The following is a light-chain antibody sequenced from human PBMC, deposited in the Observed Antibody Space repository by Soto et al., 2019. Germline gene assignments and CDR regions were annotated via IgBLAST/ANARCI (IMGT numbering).Light chain of an antibody. J-gene: IGKJ3*01. CDR1: QSISNY. CDR2: AAS. Sequence: DIQMTQSPSSLSASVGDRVTITCRASQSISNYLNWYQQKPGKAPRLLIYAASSLQSGVPSRFSGSGSGTDFTLTISSLQPEDFVTYYCQQSYTIPFTFGPGTKVDI. CDR3: QQSYTIPFT. V-gene: IGKV1-39*01.